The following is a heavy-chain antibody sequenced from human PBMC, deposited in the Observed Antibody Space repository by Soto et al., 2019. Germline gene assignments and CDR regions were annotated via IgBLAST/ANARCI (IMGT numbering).Heavy chain of an antibody. J-gene: IGHJ4*02. CDR2: VSSDGNTK. CDR1: GVTLSRYG. Sequence: QVQLVESGGGMVQPGRSLRLSCAVSGVTLSRYGMQWVRQAPGKGLEWVAVVSSDGNTKFYADSVKGRFTISKDNSKNTLFLQMNSLRTEDTAVYYCAKESGGETYAAYFDYWGQGTLVTVSS. V-gene: IGHV3-30*18. CDR3: AKESGGETYAAYFDY. D-gene: IGHD2-21*01.